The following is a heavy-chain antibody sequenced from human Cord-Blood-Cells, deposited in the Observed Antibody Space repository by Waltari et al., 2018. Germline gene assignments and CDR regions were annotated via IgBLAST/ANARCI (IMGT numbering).Heavy chain of an antibody. CDR3: ARDYMYYYGSGDAFDI. CDR1: GGSVSSGSYY. D-gene: IGHD3-10*01. J-gene: IGHJ3*02. Sequence: QVQLQESGPGLVKPSETLSLTCTVSGGSVSSGSYYWSWIRQPPGKGLGWIGYIDYSWSTSSHPSLRSRVALSVDTSKNQFSLKLSSVTAADTAVYYCARDYMYYYGSGDAFDIWGQGTMVTVSS. V-gene: IGHV4-61*01. CDR2: IDYSWST.